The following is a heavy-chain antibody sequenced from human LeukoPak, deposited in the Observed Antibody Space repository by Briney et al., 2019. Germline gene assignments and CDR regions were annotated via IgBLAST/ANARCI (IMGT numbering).Heavy chain of an antibody. CDR2: VSGSGGVT. Sequence: PGGSLRLSCGASGFTFSKYAMSWVRQAPGKGLEWASGVSGSGGVTYYADSVKGRFTISRDNSKNTLHLQMNSLRAEDTAVYYCATFLAVIAARDSLYFQHWGQGTLVSVSS. V-gene: IGHV3-23*01. CDR3: ATFLAVIAARDSLYFQH. CDR1: GFTFSKYA. J-gene: IGHJ1*01. D-gene: IGHD6-6*01.